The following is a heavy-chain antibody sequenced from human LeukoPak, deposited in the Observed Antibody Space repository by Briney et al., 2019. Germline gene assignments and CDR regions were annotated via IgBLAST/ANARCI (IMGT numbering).Heavy chain of an antibody. CDR2: IYYSGST. V-gene: IGHV4-39*07. CDR3: ASYPAYYDFWSGYRNNYYYYGMDV. CDR1: GGSISSSSYY. J-gene: IGHJ6*02. D-gene: IGHD3-3*01. Sequence: SETLSLTCTVSGGSISSSSYYWGWIRQPPGKGLEWIGSIYYSGSTYYNPSLKSRVTISVDTSKNQFSLKLSSVTAADTAVYYCASYPAYYDFWSGYRNNYYYYGMDVWGQGTTVTVSS.